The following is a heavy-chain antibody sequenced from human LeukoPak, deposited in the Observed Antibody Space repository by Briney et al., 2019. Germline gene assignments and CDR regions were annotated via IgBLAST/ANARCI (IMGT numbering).Heavy chain of an antibody. CDR3: ARGFIAVAGTALNWFDP. V-gene: IGHV4-34*01. Sequence: PSETLPLTCAVSGGSFSDDFWTWLRQFPGKGLEWIGEVDQSGGTNYNPSLKGRVSMSLDTSKNHFSLKLRSVTAADTALYFCARGFIAVAGTALNWFDPWGLGTLVTVSS. D-gene: IGHD6-19*01. CDR1: GGSFSDDF. J-gene: IGHJ5*02. CDR2: VDQSGGT.